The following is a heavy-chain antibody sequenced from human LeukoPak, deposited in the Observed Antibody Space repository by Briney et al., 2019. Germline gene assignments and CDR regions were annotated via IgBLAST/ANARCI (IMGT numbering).Heavy chain of an antibody. D-gene: IGHD3-10*01. CDR2: IHYTGRT. Sequence: SETLSLTCSVSGGSVSSSSDYWDWIRQPPGKGLEWIGTIHYTGRTYYNPSLKSRVTMSVDTSKNQFSLKLSSVTATDTAVYYCARPHGSGYYNYYMDVWGEGTTVIVSS. J-gene: IGHJ6*03. CDR3: ARPHGSGYYNYYMDV. CDR1: GGSVSSSSDY. V-gene: IGHV4-39*01.